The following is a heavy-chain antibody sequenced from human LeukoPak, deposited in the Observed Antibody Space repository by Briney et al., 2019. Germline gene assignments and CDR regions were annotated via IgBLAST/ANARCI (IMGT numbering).Heavy chain of an antibody. CDR1: GGSISSDGYS. Sequence: PSQTLSLTCAVSGGSISSDGYSWSWIRQPPGKGLEWIGYIYYSGSSYYNPSLTSRATISVDTSKNQFSLKLSSVTAADTAVYYCADHIAAAGHHYFDYWGQGTLVTVSS. J-gene: IGHJ4*02. V-gene: IGHV4-30-4*07. CDR3: ADHIAAAGHHYFDY. D-gene: IGHD6-13*01. CDR2: IYYSGSS.